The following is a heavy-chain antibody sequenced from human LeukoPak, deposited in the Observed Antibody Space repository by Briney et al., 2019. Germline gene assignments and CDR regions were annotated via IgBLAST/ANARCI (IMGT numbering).Heavy chain of an antibody. CDR1: GGSISSGRNY. V-gene: IGHV4-61*02. CDR2: IYICSGST. CDR3: ARVRDGYDPLFDY. J-gene: IGHJ4*02. Sequence: SETLSLTCTVSGGSISSGRNYWTWIRQPAGKGLEWIGRIYICSGSTNYKPSLKSRVTISVDTSKNQFPLKLTSVTAADTAVYYCARVRDGYDPLFDYWGQGTLVTVSS. D-gene: IGHD5-24*01.